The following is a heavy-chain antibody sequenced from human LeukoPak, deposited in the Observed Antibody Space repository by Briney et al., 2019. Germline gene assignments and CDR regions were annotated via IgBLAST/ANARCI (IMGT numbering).Heavy chain of an antibody. CDR1: GGSISSYY. D-gene: IGHD1-26*01. Sequence: ASETLPLTCTVSGGSISSYYWSWIRQPPGKGLEWIGRIYTSGSTNYNPSLKSRVTMSVDTSKNQFSLKLSSVTAADTAVYYCAREDSTGATNYWGQGTLVTVSS. CDR3: AREDSTGATNY. J-gene: IGHJ4*02. V-gene: IGHV4-4*07. CDR2: IYTSGST.